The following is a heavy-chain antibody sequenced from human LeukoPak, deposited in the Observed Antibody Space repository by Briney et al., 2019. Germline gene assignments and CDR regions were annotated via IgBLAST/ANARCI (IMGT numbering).Heavy chain of an antibody. J-gene: IGHJ4*02. CDR3: ARRSVGNYFDY. CDR2: INWNSGST. CDR1: GFTFDDYG. D-gene: IGHD1-26*01. Sequence: GGSLRLSCAASGFTFDDYGMSLVRQAPGKGLGWVSGINWNSGSTGYADSVKGRFTISRDSAKNSLYLQMNSLRAEDTALYYCARRSVGNYFDYWGQGTLVTVSS. V-gene: IGHV3-20*04.